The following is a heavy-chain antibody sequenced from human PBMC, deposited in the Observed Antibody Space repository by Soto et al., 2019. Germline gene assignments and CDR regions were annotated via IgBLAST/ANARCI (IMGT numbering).Heavy chain of an antibody. J-gene: IGHJ5*02. D-gene: IGHD2-2*01. V-gene: IGHV3-30*18. CDR1: GFTFSSYG. CDR2: ISYDGSNK. CDR3: AKDLVVVVPSANPPFFDP. Sequence: EGALRLSCAASGFTFSSYGMHWVRQAPGKGLEWVAVISYDGSNKYYADSVKGRFTISRDNSKNTLYLQMNSLRAEDTAVYYFAKDLVVVVPSANPPFFDPSG.